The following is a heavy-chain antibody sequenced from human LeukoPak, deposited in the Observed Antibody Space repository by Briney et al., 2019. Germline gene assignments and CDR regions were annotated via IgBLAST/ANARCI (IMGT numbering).Heavy chain of an antibody. D-gene: IGHD1-26*01. Sequence: SETLSLTCAVYGGSFSGYYWSWIRQPPGKGLEWIGEINHSGSTNYNPSLKSRVTMSVDTSKNQFSLKLSSVTAADTAVYYCARLTIVGASFYFDYWGQGTLVTVSS. V-gene: IGHV4-34*01. CDR3: ARLTIVGASFYFDY. J-gene: IGHJ4*02. CDR2: INHSGST. CDR1: GGSFSGYY.